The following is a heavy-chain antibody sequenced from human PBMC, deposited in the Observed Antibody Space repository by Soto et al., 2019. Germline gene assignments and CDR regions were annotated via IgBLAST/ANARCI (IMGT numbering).Heavy chain of an antibody. CDR2: IWYDGSKK. Sequence: GGSLRLSCAASGFTFSSYGMHWVRQAPGKGLEWVAVIWYDGSKKYYADSVKGRFTISRDNSKNTLYLQMNSLRAEDTAVYYCARDSGLKLMAAAAEGYFDYWGQGTLVTVSS. CDR3: ARDSGLKLMAAAAEGYFDY. CDR1: GFTFSSYG. D-gene: IGHD6-13*01. J-gene: IGHJ4*02. V-gene: IGHV3-33*01.